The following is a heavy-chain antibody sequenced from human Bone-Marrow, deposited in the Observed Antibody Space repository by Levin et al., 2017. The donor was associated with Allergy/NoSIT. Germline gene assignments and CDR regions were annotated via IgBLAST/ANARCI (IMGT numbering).Heavy chain of an antibody. CDR1: GGSFSGYY. Sequence: PSETLSLTCAVYGGSFSGYYWSWIRQPPGKGLEWIGEINHSGSTNYNPSLKSRVTISVDTSKNQFSLKLSSVTAADTAVYYWARNLQLERPIPPVFDYWGQGTLVTVSS. V-gene: IGHV4-34*01. CDR3: ARNLQLERPIPPVFDY. D-gene: IGHD1-1*01. CDR2: INHSGST. J-gene: IGHJ4*02.